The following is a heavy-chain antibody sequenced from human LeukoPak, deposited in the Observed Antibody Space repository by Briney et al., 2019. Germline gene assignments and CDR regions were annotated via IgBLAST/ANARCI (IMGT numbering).Heavy chain of an antibody. J-gene: IGHJ4*02. V-gene: IGHV3-23*01. CDR1: GFILSDNA. CDR3: ARSTAASASDY. CDR2: ITGSGDRT. D-gene: IGHD6-13*01. Sequence: PGGPLRLSCAAAGFILSDNAMTWLRQAPGKGLEWVSSITGSGDRTFNADSVKGRFTISRDNSKNTLYLLMNSLRAEDTALYFCARSTAASASDYWGQGTLVIVSS.